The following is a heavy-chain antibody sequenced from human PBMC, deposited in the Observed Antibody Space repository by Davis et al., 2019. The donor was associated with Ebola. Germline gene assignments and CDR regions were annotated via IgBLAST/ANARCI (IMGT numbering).Heavy chain of an antibody. CDR1: GYTLTELS. Sequence: ASVPVSCKVSGYTLTELSMHWVRQAPGKGLEWMGSFDPEDGEAIYAQKFQDRVIVTEDTSTDTAYMELSSLRSDDTAVYYCTIGGTTGGFDYWGQGTLVTVSS. J-gene: IGHJ4*02. D-gene: IGHD3-16*01. CDR2: FDPEDGEA. V-gene: IGHV1-24*01. CDR3: TIGGTTGGFDY.